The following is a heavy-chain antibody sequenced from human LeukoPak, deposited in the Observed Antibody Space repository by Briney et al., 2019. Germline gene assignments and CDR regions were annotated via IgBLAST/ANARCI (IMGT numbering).Heavy chain of an antibody. Sequence: PSETLSLTCTVSGGSISSGGYYWSWIRQPPGKGLEWIGYIYHSGSTYYNPSLKSRVTISVDWSKNQFSLKLSSVTAADTAVYYCARTDYDFWSGSDYWGQGTLVTVSS. CDR2: IYHSGST. V-gene: IGHV4-30-2*01. CDR1: GGSISSGGYY. D-gene: IGHD3-3*01. J-gene: IGHJ4*02. CDR3: ARTDYDFWSGSDY.